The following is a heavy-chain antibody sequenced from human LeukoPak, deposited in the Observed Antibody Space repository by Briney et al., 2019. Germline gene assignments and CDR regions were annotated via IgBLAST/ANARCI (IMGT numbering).Heavy chain of an antibody. J-gene: IGHJ3*02. CDR3: ARDGWSAGPTRKGALDN. D-gene: IGHD2-15*01. CDR2: IYSGGST. CDR1: EFTVSSNY. V-gene: IGHV3-53*04. Sequence: TGGSLRLSCAASEFTVSSNYMSWVRQAPGKGLEWVSVIYSGGSTYYANSVKGRFTISRHSSRNTLYLQMNSLRVEDTAVYYCARDGWSAGPTRKGALDNWGQGTLVTVSS.